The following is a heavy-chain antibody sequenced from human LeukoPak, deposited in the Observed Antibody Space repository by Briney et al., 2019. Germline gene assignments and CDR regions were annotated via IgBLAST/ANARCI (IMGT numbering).Heavy chain of an antibody. J-gene: IGHJ6*03. V-gene: IGHV4-34*01. CDR1: GGSFSGYY. D-gene: IGHD2-2*01. Sequence: SETLSLTCAVYGGSFSGYYWSWIRQPPGKGLEWIGEINHSGSTNYNPSLKSRVTISVDTSKNQFSLKLSSVTAADTAVYYCARDMRYCSSTSCYASYYYYYMDVWGKGTTVTVSS. CDR2: INHSGST. CDR3: ARDMRYCSSTSCYASYYYYYMDV.